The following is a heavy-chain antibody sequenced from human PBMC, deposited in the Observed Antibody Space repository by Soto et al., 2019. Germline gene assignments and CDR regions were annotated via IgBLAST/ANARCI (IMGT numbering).Heavy chain of an antibody. Sequence: QVHLVQSGAEVKKPGASVKVFCKGSGYAFTTYGITWVRQAPGQGLEWMGWISAHNGNTNYAQKLQGRVTVTRDTSTSTAYMELRSLRSDATAGYYCARGRYGDYWGQGALVTVSS. D-gene: IGHD1-1*01. J-gene: IGHJ4*02. V-gene: IGHV1-18*01. CDR2: ISAHNGNT. CDR1: GYAFTTYG. CDR3: ARGRYGDY.